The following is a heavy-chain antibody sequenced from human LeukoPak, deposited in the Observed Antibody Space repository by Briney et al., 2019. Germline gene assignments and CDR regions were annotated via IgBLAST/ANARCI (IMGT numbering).Heavy chain of an antibody. CDR2: ISYDGSNK. J-gene: IGHJ4*02. Sequence: PGGSLRLSCAASGFTFSSYAMHWVRQAPGKGLAWVAVISYDGSNKYYADSVQGRFTISRDNTKNTLYLQMNSLRAEDTAVYYCARDMAYDILTGYPDYWGQGTLVTVSS. D-gene: IGHD3-9*01. CDR3: ARDMAYDILTGYPDY. V-gene: IGHV3-30-3*01. CDR1: GFTFSSYA.